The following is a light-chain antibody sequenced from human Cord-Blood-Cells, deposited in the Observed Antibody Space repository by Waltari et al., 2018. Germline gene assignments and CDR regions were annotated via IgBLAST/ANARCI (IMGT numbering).Light chain of an antibody. CDR3: QQYNSYSLT. Sequence: DIQMTQSPSTLSASVGDRVTITCRASQSISSWLAWYQQNPGKAPKLRIYDASSLESGVPSRFSGSGSGTEVTLTISSLQPDDFATYYCQQYNSYSLTFGGGTKVEIK. CDR1: QSISSW. CDR2: DAS. V-gene: IGKV1-5*01. J-gene: IGKJ4*01.